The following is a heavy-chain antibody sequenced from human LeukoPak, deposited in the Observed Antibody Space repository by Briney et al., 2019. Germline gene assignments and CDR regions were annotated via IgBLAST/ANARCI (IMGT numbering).Heavy chain of an antibody. CDR2: ISTSGGII. CDR3: VRDSYTNTWHFQGEDD. D-gene: IGHD2/OR15-2a*01. V-gene: IGHV3-48*01. Sequence: PGGSPRLSCVASRFGLSGSGMNWVRQAPGKGLEWISYISTSGGIIYYADSVRGRCTISRDNAKNSLFLQMNSLTVEDTAVYYCVRDSYTNTWHFQGEDDWGQGTLVTVSS. J-gene: IGHJ4*02. CDR1: RFGLSGSG.